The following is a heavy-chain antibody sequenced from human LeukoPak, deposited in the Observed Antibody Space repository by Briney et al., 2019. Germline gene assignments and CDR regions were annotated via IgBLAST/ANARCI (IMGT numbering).Heavy chain of an antibody. V-gene: IGHV1-24*01. CDR1: GYTLTDTGTT. CDR2: SDPEDHTI. CDR3: AADLGQLLTF. Sequence: ASVKVSCKVSGYTLTDTGTTMHWVRQAPGKGLEWMGGSDPEDHTIIYAQKFQGRVTMTEDTTTETACMELSSLRSEDTAVYYCAADLGQLLTFWGQGTLVTVSS. J-gene: IGHJ4*02. D-gene: IGHD2-2*01.